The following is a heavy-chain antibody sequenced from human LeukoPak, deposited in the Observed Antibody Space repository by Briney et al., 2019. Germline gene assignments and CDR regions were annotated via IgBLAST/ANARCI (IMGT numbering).Heavy chain of an antibody. CDR2: ISSSSSYI. CDR1: GFTFSSYS. J-gene: IGHJ4*02. V-gene: IGHV3-21*01. Sequence: GGSLRLSCAASGFTFSSYSMNWVRQAPGKGLEWVSSISSSSSYIYYADSVKGRFTISRDNSKNSLYLQMNSLRAEDTAVYYCAREAVAGREYRYSFDYWGQGTLVTVSS. CDR3: AREAVAGREYRYSFDY. D-gene: IGHD6-19*01.